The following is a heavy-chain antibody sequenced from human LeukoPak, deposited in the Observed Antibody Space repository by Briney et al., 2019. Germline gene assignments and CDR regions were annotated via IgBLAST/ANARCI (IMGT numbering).Heavy chain of an antibody. CDR3: ARDHGAYYGSGSYYITSWFDP. V-gene: IGHV4-39*07. CDR1: GGSISSSSYY. CDR2: IYYSGST. Sequence: SETLSLTCTVSGGSISSSSYYWGWIRQPPGKGLEWIGSIYYSGSTYYNPSLKSRVTISVDTSKNQFSLKLSSVTAADTAVYYCARDHGAYYGSGSYYITSWFDPWAREPWSPSPQ. D-gene: IGHD3-10*01. J-gene: IGHJ5*02.